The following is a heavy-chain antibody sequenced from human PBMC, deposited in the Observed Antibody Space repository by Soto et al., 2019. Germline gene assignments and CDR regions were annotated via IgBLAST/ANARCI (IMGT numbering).Heavy chain of an antibody. V-gene: IGHV4-34*01. J-gene: IGHJ3*02. CDR2: INHSGST. CDR3: ARGRHGAAGLHDAFDI. D-gene: IGHD6-13*01. Sequence: SETLSLTCAVYGGSFSGYYWSWIRQPPGKGLEWIGEINHSGSTNYNPSLKSRVTISVDTSKNQFSLKLSSVTAADTAVYYCARGRHGAAGLHDAFDIWGQGAMVTVSS. CDR1: GGSFSGYY.